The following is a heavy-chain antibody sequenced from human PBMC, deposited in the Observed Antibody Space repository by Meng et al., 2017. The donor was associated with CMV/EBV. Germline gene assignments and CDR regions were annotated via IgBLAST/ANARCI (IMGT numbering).Heavy chain of an antibody. CDR1: VFTFSSYG. CDR3: AKERGDGDYDFDY. CDR2: ISYAGSNH. D-gene: IGHD4-17*01. V-gene: IGHV3-30*18. J-gene: IGHJ4*02. Sequence: CAASVFTFSSYGMHSVGQAPGRGLECVAVISYAGSNHYYAGSVKGRFTISRDNSKNTLYLQMNSLRAEDTAVYYCAKERGDGDYDFDYWGQGTLVTVSS.